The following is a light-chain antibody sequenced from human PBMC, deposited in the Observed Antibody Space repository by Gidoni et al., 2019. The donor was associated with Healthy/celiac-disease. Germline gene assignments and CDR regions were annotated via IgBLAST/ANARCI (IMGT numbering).Light chain of an antibody. V-gene: IGKV1-39*01. Sequence: DPVTITCRASQSLDRFLNWYQQIPGKAPKLLIYAASTLQSGVPSRFSGSGSGTQFTLTITSLHPEDFATYFCQQSQSTPWTFGQGTQVEIK. CDR2: AAS. CDR3: QQSQSTPWT. J-gene: IGKJ1*01. CDR1: QSLDRF.